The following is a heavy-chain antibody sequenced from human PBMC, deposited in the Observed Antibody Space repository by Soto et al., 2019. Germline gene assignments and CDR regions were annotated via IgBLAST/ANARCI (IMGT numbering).Heavy chain of an antibody. Sequence: QITLNESGPTVVRPTETLTLTCRFSGFSLTTSGVGVGWVRQSPRKAPEWLALIYWDDDKRYSESLKSRLTIAKDTSKNLAVLAVANLDPTDTATYYCAHRVLRTVFGLVTTTAIYFDFWGQGTPVAVSS. V-gene: IGHV2-5*02. J-gene: IGHJ4*02. D-gene: IGHD3-3*01. CDR1: GFSLTTSGVG. CDR2: IYWDDDK. CDR3: AHRVLRTVFGLVTTTAIYFDF.